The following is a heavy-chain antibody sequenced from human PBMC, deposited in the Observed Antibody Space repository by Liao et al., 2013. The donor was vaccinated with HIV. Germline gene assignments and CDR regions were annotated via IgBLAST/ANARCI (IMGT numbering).Heavy chain of an antibody. CDR1: GASLSSRTYY. J-gene: IGHJ4*02. V-gene: IGHV4-39*07. D-gene: IGHD3-10*01. CDR2: IDYTGTT. Sequence: QLQLQESGPGLVKPSETLSLTCTVSGASLSSRTYYWGWIRQPPGKGLEWIGSIDYTGTTFRNPSLSSRVTISVDTSKKQFSLKLSSVTAADTAVYYCARGGVFIDYWGQGTLVTVSS. CDR3: ARGGVFIDY.